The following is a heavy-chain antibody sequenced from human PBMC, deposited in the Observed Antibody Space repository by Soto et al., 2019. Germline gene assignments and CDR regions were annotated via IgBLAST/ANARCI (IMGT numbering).Heavy chain of an antibody. CDR1: GGSLRDYY. CDR3: AGRLTLAGTWWFDP. V-gene: IGHV4-34*01. J-gene: IGHJ5*02. Sequence: QVQLQQRDAGLLKPAETLSLTCAVYGGSLRDYYWSWVRQPPGKGLEWIGEINQSGSVNHNQSLKNRITMSVDTSKNQFSLRLNSLTAADTAVYYCAGRLTLAGTWWFDPWGQGTLVTVSS. CDR2: INQSGSV. D-gene: IGHD6-19*01.